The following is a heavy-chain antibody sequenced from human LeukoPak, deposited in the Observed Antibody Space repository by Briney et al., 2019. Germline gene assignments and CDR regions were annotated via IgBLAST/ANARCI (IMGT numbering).Heavy chain of an antibody. Sequence: GGSLRLSCTTSVFTLGGSVMGWFRQAPGKRLKWVANMNIGGSEKYYADSVKGRFSISKDNDRNSVYLQMASLRVEDTAVYYCARDPVEWELLLDYWGQGTLVTVSS. V-gene: IGHV3-7*01. D-gene: IGHD1-26*01. J-gene: IGHJ4*02. CDR2: MNIGGSEK. CDR1: VFTLGGSV. CDR3: ARDPVEWELLLDY.